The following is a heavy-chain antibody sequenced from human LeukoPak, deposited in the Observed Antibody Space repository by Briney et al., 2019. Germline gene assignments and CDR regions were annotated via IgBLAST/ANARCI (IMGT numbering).Heavy chain of an antibody. CDR1: GFPVSSNY. CDR3: ARDGTYYDFWSGSTPRNYYYYYYMDV. J-gene: IGHJ6*03. V-gene: IGHV3-53*01. Sequence: PGGSLRLSCAASGFPVSSNYMSWVRQAPGKGLEWVSVIYSGGDTYYADSVRGRFTISRDNAKNSLYLQMNSLRAEDTAVYYCARDGTYYDFWSGSTPRNYYYYYYMDVWGKGTTVTVSS. D-gene: IGHD3-3*01. CDR2: IYSGGDT.